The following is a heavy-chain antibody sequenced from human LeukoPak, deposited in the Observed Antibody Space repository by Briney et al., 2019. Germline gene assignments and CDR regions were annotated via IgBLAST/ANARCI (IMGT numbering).Heavy chain of an antibody. J-gene: IGHJ5*02. CDR1: GFTFTTYT. D-gene: IGHD6-19*01. V-gene: IGHV1-3*01. CDR3: ARGAPIRVAVAATFDP. Sequence: ASVKVSCKTSGFTFTTYTMHWVRQAPGQRLEWMGWINAANGNTQYSQKFQGRVTITRDTSAGTAYMELSSLRSEDTAVYYCARGAPIRVAVAATFDPWGQGTLVTVSS. CDR2: INAANGNT.